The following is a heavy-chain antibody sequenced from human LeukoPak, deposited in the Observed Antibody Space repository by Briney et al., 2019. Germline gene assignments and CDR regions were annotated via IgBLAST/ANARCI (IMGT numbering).Heavy chain of an antibody. CDR1: GFTFSSYG. J-gene: IGHJ4*02. Sequence: GGSLRLSCAASGFTFSSYGMSWVRQAPGKGLEWVSAISGSGGSTYYADSVKGRFTISRDNSKNTLYLQMNSLRAEDTAVYYCAKDRIYDILTGYYPTSPFDYWGQGTLVTVSS. D-gene: IGHD3-9*01. CDR2: ISGSGGST. V-gene: IGHV3-23*01. CDR3: AKDRIYDILTGYYPTSPFDY.